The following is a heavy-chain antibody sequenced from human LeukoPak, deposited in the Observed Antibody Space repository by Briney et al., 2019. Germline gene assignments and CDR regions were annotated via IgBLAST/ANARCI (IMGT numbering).Heavy chain of an antibody. V-gene: IGHV4-39*01. CDR1: GDSISSSSHY. CDR2: IYYSGRT. Sequence: SETLSLTCTVSGDSISSSSHYWGWIRQPPGKGLEWIGPIYYSGRTYYNPSLKGRVTISEDTSKNQFSLKLRSVTAADTAVYYCASLASAAAGLRYFDYWGQGTLVTVSS. CDR3: ASLASAAAGLRYFDY. D-gene: IGHD6-13*01. J-gene: IGHJ4*02.